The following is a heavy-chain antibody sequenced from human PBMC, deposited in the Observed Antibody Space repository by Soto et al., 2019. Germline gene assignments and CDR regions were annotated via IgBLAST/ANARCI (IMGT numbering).Heavy chain of an antibody. CDR2: IKSKTDGGTT. CDR3: TTQISTVTYYFDY. D-gene: IGHD4-17*01. J-gene: IGHJ4*02. CDR1: GFTFSNAW. Sequence: GGSLRLSCAASGFTFSNAWMNWVRQAPGKGLEWVGRIKSKTDGGTTDYVVPVKGRFTISRDDSKNTLYLQMDSLNTDDTAVYYCTTQISTVTYYFDYWGQGTLVTVSS. V-gene: IGHV3-15*07.